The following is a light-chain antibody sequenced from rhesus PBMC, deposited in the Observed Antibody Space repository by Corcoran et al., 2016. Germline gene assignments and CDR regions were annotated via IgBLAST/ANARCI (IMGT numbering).Light chain of an antibody. V-gene: IGKV1S14*01. J-gene: IGKJ1*01. CDR2: YAS. CDR1: QGISNY. Sequence: DIQMTQSPSSLSASVGDTVTITCRASQGISNYLAWYQQNPGKAPQPLIYYASNLESGVPSRFSGNGSGTDFTLTISSLQPENFATYYCQQHKSYPPTFGQGTKVDIK. CDR3: QQHKSYPPT.